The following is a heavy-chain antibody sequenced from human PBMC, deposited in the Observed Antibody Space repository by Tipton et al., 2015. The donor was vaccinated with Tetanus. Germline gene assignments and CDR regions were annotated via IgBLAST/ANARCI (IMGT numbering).Heavy chain of an antibody. D-gene: IGHD3/OR15-3a*01. Sequence: QMQLVQSGAEVKKPGAPVKVSCKASGYTFTGYYIYWVRQAPGQGLEWMGWISPFNENVNYAEKFKGRLTMTTDRSTATVYMDLRSLRSDDTAIYYCARGRGLGPHEYFEHWGQGTLVTVSS. J-gene: IGHJ5*02. CDR2: ISPFNENV. V-gene: IGHV1-18*04. CDR1: GYTFTGYY. CDR3: ARGRGLGPHEYFEH.